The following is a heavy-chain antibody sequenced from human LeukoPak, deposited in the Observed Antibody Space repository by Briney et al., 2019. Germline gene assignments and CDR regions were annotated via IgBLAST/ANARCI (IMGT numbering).Heavy chain of an antibody. Sequence: PGGSLRLSCAASGFTFSSYWMSWVRQAPGKGLEWVANIKQDGSEKYYVDSVKGRFTISRDNAKNSLYLQMNSLRAEDTAVYYCAREGPLWFGELLYRNYYYYGMDVWGQGTMVTVSS. CDR2: IKQDGSEK. CDR1: GFTFSSYW. V-gene: IGHV3-7*01. J-gene: IGHJ6*02. CDR3: AREGPLWFGELLYRNYYYYGMDV. D-gene: IGHD3-10*01.